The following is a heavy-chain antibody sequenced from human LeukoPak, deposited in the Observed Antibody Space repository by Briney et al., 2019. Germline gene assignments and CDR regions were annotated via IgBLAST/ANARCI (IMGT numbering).Heavy chain of an antibody. CDR2: ISSSSSYI. J-gene: IGHJ5*02. Sequence: PGGSLRLSCAASGFTFSRYSMNWVRQAPGKGLEWVSSISSSSSYIYYADSVKGRFTISRDNSKNTLYLQMNSLRAEDTAVYYCAKEQRRYSGYAVGSCFDPWGQGTLVTVSS. D-gene: IGHD5-12*01. CDR3: AKEQRRYSGYAVGSCFDP. CDR1: GFTFSRYS. V-gene: IGHV3-21*04.